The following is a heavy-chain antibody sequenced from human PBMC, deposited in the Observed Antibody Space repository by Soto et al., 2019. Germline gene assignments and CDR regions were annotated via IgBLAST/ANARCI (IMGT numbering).Heavy chain of an antibody. D-gene: IGHD2-15*01. CDR1: GDSVSSNGAC. CDR3: ARVHCSAGTCLDGLDF. J-gene: IGHJ6*02. CDR2: IYNRSKWFH. Sequence: PSQTLSLTCVISGDSVSSNGACWNWIRQSPSRGLQWLGRIYNRSKWFHDYAASVESRMAINPDTSRNQFSLQLNYVTPEDTAVYYCARVHCSAGTCLDGLDFWGQGTTVTVSS. V-gene: IGHV6-1*01.